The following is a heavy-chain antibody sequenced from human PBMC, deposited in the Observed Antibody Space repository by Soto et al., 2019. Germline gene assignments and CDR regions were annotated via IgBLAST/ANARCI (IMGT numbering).Heavy chain of an antibody. CDR3: ARRNEYSGYDYYYYYMDV. V-gene: IGHV4-59*08. D-gene: IGHD5-12*01. J-gene: IGHJ6*03. CDR1: GGSISSYY. CDR2: IYYSGST. Sequence: PSETLSLTCTVSGGSISSYYWSWIRQPPGKGLEWIGYIYYSGSTNYNPSLKSRVTISVDTSKNQFSLKLSSVTAADTAVYYCARRNEYSGYDYYYYYMDVWGKGTTVTVSS.